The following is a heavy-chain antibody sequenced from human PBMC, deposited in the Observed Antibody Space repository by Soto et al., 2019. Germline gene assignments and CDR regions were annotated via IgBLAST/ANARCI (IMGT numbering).Heavy chain of an antibody. J-gene: IGHJ6*02. V-gene: IGHV1-3*01. CDR3: ARAPFRGVVLGGMDV. D-gene: IGHD3-10*01. CDR1: GYIFTTYA. Sequence: ASVKVSCKASGYIFTTYALHWVRQAPGQNFEWMGWIDAANGKRKYSQKLQGRVTITRDTSASTAYMDLSDLKSEDTAVYYCARAPFRGVVLGGMDVWGQGTTVTVSS. CDR2: IDAANGKR.